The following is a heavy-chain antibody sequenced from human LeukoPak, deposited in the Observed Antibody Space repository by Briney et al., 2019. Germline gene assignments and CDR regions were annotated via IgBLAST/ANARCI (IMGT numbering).Heavy chain of an antibody. D-gene: IGHD1-26*01. CDR2: IYYSGSI. CDR1: GGSISSYY. J-gene: IGHJ3*02. Sequence: SETLSLTCTVSGGSISSYYWSWIRQPPGKGLEWIGYIYYSGSINYNPSLKSRVTISVDTSKNQFSLKLSSVTAADTAVYYCARGGGSFNAFDIWGQGTMVTVSS. V-gene: IGHV4-59*12. CDR3: ARGGGSFNAFDI.